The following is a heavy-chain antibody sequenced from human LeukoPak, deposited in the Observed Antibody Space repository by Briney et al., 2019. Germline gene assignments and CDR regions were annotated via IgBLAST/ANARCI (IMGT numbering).Heavy chain of an antibody. V-gene: IGHV3-23*01. D-gene: IGHD3-22*01. Sequence: GGSLRLSCAASGFTFSSYAMSWVRQAPGKGLEWVSAISGSGGSTYYADSVKGRFTISRDNSKNTLYLQMNSLRAEDTAVYYCAVDYHDTQIEGWGQGTLVTVSS. CDR1: GFTFSSYA. CDR3: AVDYHDTQIEG. CDR2: ISGSGGST. J-gene: IGHJ4*02.